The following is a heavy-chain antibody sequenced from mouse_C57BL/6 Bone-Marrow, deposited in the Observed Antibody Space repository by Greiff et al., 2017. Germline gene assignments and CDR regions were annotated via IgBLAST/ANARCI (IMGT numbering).Heavy chain of an antibody. Sequence: VQLQQPGAELVMPGASVKLSCKASGYTFTSYWMHWVKQRPGQGLEWIGEIDPSDSYTNYNQKFKGKSTLTVDKSSSTAYMQLSSLTSEDSAVYYCARENYSNYGGYFDGWGTGTTVTVSS. CDR1: GYTFTSYW. CDR3: ARENYSNYGGYFDG. V-gene: IGHV1-69*01. D-gene: IGHD2-5*01. CDR2: IDPSDSYT. J-gene: IGHJ1*03.